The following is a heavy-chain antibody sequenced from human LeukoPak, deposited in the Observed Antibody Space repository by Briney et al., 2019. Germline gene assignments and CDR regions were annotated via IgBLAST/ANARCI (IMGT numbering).Heavy chain of an antibody. Sequence: PGGSLRLSCAPSGFTFSSYWMHWVRQAPGQSLVWVSRTDTEGTSTHYADSVKGRFTVSRDNAKNTVYLQMNSLRAEDTAVYYCARDLYNNVDYWGQGTLVTVSS. CDR2: TDTEGTST. J-gene: IGHJ4*02. CDR1: GFTFSSYW. V-gene: IGHV3-74*01. D-gene: IGHD3-16*01. CDR3: ARDLYNNVDY.